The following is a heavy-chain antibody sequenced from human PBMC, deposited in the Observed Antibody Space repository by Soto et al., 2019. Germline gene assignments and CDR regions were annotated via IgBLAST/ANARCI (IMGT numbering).Heavy chain of an antibody. CDR2: INPNSGGT. J-gene: IGHJ6*01. V-gene: IGHV1-2*04. CDR1: GYTFTGYY. Sequence: QVQLVQSGAEVKKPGASVKVSCKASGYTFTGYYMHWVRQAPGQRLEWMGWINPNSGGTKYAQKFQGWVTMTRDTSSSTADKELSRLRSDDTTVYYCARGATVKTNYYYYYGMDVW. D-gene: IGHD4-4*01. CDR3: ARGATVKTNYYYYYGMDV.